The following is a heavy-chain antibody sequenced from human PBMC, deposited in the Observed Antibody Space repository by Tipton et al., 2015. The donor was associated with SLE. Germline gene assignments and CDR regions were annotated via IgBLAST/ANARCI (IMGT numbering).Heavy chain of an antibody. CDR1: GFTYSGYA. J-gene: IGHJ6*02. CDR2: IRADGSNK. V-gene: IGHV3-33*01. CDR3: ARAPTISVAGTTDPFGMDV. Sequence: SLRLSCAASGFTYSGYAMHWVRQAPGKGLEWVAFIRADGSNKDYADSVKGRLTISRDNAKNTLYLQMRGLRVEDTGIYYCARAPTISVAGTTDPFGMDVWGPGTRVTVSS. D-gene: IGHD6-19*01.